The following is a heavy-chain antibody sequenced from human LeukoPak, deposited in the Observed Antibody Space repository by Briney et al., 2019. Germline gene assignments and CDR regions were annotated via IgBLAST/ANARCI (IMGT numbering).Heavy chain of an antibody. CDR3: ARGDVGYYDFWSGYPRAFDY. D-gene: IGHD3-3*01. Sequence: SETLSLTCTVSGGSISSYYWSWIRQPPGKGLEWIGYIYYSGSTNYNPSLKSRVTISVDTSKNQFSLKLSSVAAADTTVYYCARGDVGYYDFWSGYPRAFDYWGQGTLVTVSS. J-gene: IGHJ4*02. CDR1: GGSISSYY. V-gene: IGHV4-59*01. CDR2: IYYSGST.